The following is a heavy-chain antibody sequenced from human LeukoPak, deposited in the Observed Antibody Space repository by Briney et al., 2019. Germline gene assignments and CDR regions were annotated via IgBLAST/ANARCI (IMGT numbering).Heavy chain of an antibody. D-gene: IGHD1-26*01. V-gene: IGHV3-7*01. CDR2: IKTDGGEK. J-gene: IGHJ3*01. Sequence: GGSLRLFCAASGFTFSSYMMSWVRQAQGKGVEWVANIKTDGGEKLYVDSVSGRFTLSRHNAKNSLYLQINSLRVEDTALYYCARDKASGSSYGSSFHFWGQGTMVTVSS. CDR3: ARDKASGSSYGSSFHF. CDR1: GFTFSSYM.